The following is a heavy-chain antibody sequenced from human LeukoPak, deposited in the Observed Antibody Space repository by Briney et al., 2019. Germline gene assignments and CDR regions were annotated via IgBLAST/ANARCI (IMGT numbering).Heavy chain of an antibody. CDR2: INTDTGKP. CDR3: ARDNYEILTGYQTHMDV. V-gene: IGHV7-4-1*02. J-gene: IGHJ6*04. D-gene: IGHD3-9*01. Sequence: ASVKVSCKASGYTFNTYGMNWVRQAPGQGLEYMGWINTDTGKPTYAQGLTGRFVFSLDTSVSTAYLQISSLKTEDTAVYYCARDNYEILTGYQTHMDVWGKGTTVTVSS. CDR1: GYTFNTYG.